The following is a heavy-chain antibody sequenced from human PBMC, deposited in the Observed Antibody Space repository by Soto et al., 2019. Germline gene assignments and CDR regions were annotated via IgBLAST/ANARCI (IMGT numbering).Heavy chain of an antibody. CDR2: IYYSGST. D-gene: IGHD3-10*01. V-gene: IGHV4-59*01. CDR3: ARAPSLLWFGELLSNWFDP. CDR1: GGSISSYY. J-gene: IGHJ5*02. Sequence: SETLSLTCTVSGGSISSYYWSWIRQPPGKGLKWIGYIYYSGSTNYNPSLKSRVTISVDTSKNQFSLKLSSVTAADTAVYYCARAPSLLWFGELLSNWFDPWGQGTLVTVSS.